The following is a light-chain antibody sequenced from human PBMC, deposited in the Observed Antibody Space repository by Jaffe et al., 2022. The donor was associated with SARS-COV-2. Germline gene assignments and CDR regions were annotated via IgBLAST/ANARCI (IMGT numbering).Light chain of an antibody. CDR2: QHN. V-gene: IGLV3-1*01. CDR3: QAWDSSTAHVV. CDR1: KLGDKY. J-gene: IGLJ2*01. Sequence: SSELAQPPSVSVSPGQTASITCSGDKLGDKYACWYQQKPGQSPVLVIYQHNKRPSGIPERFSGSSSGNTATLTISGTQAMDEADYYCQAWDSSTAHVVFGGGTKLTVL.